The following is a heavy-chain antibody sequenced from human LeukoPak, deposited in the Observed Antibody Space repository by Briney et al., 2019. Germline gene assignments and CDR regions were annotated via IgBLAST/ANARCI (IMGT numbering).Heavy chain of an antibody. V-gene: IGHV1-2*02. CDR1: GYTFTSYG. CDR3: ARVVRYSSGALTDLFPYSFDY. CDR2: INPNSGGT. Sequence: ASVKVSCKASGYTFTSYGISWVRQAPGQGLEWMGWINPNSGGTNYAQKFQGRVTMTRDTSISTAYMELSGLRSDDTAVYYCARVVRYSSGALTDLFPYSFDYWGQGTLVTVSS. J-gene: IGHJ4*02. D-gene: IGHD6-19*01.